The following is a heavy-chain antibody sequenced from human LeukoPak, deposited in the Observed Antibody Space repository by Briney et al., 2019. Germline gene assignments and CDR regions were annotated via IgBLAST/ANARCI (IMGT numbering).Heavy chain of an antibody. V-gene: IGHV3-21*01. J-gene: IGHJ4*02. D-gene: IGHD2-21*01. Sequence: GGSLRLSCAASGFTFSTYGMSWVRQAPGKGLHWVSSISSSSSYIYYADSVKGRFTISRDNAKNSLYLQMNSLRAEDKAVYYCAREGEFLYYFDYWGEGTLVTVSS. CDR1: GFTFSTYG. CDR3: AREGEFLYYFDY. CDR2: ISSSSSYI.